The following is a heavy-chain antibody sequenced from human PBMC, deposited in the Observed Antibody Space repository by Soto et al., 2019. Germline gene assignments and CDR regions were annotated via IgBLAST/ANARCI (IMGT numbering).Heavy chain of an antibody. CDR1: AFTFSSYA. J-gene: IGHJ6*03. Sequence: GGSLRLSCAASAFTFSSYAMSWVRQAPGKGLEWVSYISSSSSTIYYADSVKGRFTISRDNAKNSLYLQMNSLRAEDTAVYYCASHSYGSGSYYLYYYYYYMDVWGKGTTVTVSS. CDR2: ISSSSSTI. CDR3: ASHSYGSGSYYLYYYYYYMDV. D-gene: IGHD3-10*01. V-gene: IGHV3-48*01.